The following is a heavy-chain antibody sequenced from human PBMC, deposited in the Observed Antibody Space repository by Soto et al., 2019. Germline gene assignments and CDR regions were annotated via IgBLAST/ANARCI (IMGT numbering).Heavy chain of an antibody. D-gene: IGHD3-3*01. CDR3: ARDSQTIFGVVQVSDI. J-gene: IGHJ3*02. CDR1: GYTFTSYG. V-gene: IGHV1-18*01. Sequence: ASVKVSCKASGYTFTSYGISWVRQAPGQGLEWMGWISAYNGNTNYAQKLQGRVTMTTDTSTSTAYMELRSLRSDDTAVYYCARDSQTIFGVVQVSDIWGQGTMVTVSS. CDR2: ISAYNGNT.